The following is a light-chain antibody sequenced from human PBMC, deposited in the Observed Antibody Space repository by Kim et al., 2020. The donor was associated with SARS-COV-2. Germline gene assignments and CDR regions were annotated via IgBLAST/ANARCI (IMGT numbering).Light chain of an antibody. V-gene: IGKV1-5*03. CDR2: KTS. CDR3: RQYNNIPST. J-gene: IGKJ5*01. CDR1: QSFSTW. Sequence: IQMTQSPSTLSASVGDRVTITCRASQSFSTWLAWYQQKPGKVPRLLIYKTSILENGVPSRFSGSGSGTEFTLTISSRQPDDVATYYYRQYNNIPSTFGQGTRLEIK.